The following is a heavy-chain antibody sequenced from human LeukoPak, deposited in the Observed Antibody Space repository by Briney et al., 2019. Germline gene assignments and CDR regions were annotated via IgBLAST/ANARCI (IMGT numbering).Heavy chain of an antibody. J-gene: IGHJ3*02. CDR3: TTGITMIVVVKDAFDI. D-gene: IGHD3-22*01. Sequence: GGSLRLSCAASGFTFSNAWMSWVRQAPGKGLEWVGRIKSKTDGGTTDYAAPVKGRFTISRDDSKNTLYLQMNSLKTEDTAVYYCTTGITMIVVVKDAFDIWGQGTMVTVSS. V-gene: IGHV3-15*01. CDR2: IKSKTDGGTT. CDR1: GFTFSNAW.